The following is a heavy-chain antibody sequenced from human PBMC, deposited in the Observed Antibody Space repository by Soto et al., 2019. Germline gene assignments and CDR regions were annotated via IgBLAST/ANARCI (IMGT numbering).Heavy chain of an antibody. D-gene: IGHD3-9*01. CDR1: GYTFTSYA. CDR2: INAGNGNT. J-gene: IGHJ6*02. V-gene: IGHV1-3*01. CDR3: ARDYDILTGPTLLYYYYGMDV. Sequence: ASVKVSCKASGYTFTSYAMHWVRQAPGQRLEWMGWINAGNGNTKYSQKFQGRVTITWDTSASTAYMELSSLRSEDTAVYYCARDYDILTGPTLLYYYYGMDVWGQGTTVTVSS.